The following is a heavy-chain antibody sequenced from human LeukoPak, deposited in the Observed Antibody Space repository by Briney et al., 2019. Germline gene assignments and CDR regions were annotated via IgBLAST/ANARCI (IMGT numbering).Heavy chain of an antibody. CDR2: ISYDGSNK. J-gene: IGHJ4*02. CDR1: GFTFSSYG. Sequence: GGSLRLSRAASGFTFSSYGMHWVRQAPGKGLEWVAVISYDGSNKYYADSVKGRFTISRDNSKNTLYLQMNSLRAEDTAVYYCAKDGRDGYPYYFDYWGQGTLVTVSS. D-gene: IGHD5-24*01. CDR3: AKDGRDGYPYYFDY. V-gene: IGHV3-30*18.